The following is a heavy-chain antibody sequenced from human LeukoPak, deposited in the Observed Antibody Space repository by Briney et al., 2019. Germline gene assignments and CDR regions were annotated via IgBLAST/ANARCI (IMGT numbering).Heavy chain of an antibody. CDR2: ISSSSNYI. J-gene: IGHJ1*01. V-gene: IGHV3-21*01. Sequence: SGGSLRLSCAASGFTFITYSMNWVRQAPEKGLEWVSSISSSSNYIYYADSVKGRFTISRDNAKNSLYLQMDSLRAEDTAVYYCARGNYYCGGDCYTAEYFQHWGQGTLVTVSS. CDR3: ARGNYYCGGDCYTAEYFQH. CDR1: GFTFITYS. D-gene: IGHD2-21*02.